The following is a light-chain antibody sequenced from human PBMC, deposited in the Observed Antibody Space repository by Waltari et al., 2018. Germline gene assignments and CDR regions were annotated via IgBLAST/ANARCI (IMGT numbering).Light chain of an antibody. J-gene: IGLJ3*02. Sequence: QSVLPQPPSPSGTPARLSTHSCSGTIYHIGINTDTRSQQFPGSAPKLLIFSHTQRPSGVPARFSASKSGTSASLAINGLQAADEADYYCGAWDDGVKEWVFGGGTKLTVL. V-gene: IGLV1-44*01. CDR2: SHT. CDR3: GAWDDGVKEWV. CDR1: IYHIGINT.